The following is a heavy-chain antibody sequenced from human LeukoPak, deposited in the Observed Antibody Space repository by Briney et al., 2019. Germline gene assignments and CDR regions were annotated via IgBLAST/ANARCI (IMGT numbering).Heavy chain of an antibody. Sequence: SETLSLTCTVSDGSISSYYWSWIRQPPGKGLEWIGYIYYSGSTNYNPSLKSRVTISVDTSKNQFSLKLSSVTAADTAVYYCARWPSGSEKRLRPGRDAFDIWGQGTMVTVSS. CDR1: DGSISSYY. D-gene: IGHD6-25*01. CDR3: ARWPSGSEKRLRPGRDAFDI. V-gene: IGHV4-59*01. J-gene: IGHJ3*02. CDR2: IYYSGST.